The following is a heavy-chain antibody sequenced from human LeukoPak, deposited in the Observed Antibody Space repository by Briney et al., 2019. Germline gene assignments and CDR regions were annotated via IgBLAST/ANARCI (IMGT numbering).Heavy chain of an antibody. Sequence: GGSLRLSCAASGFTFSSYAMHWVRQAPGKGLEWVAVISYDGSNKYYADSVKDRFTISRDNSKNTLYLQMNSLRAEDTAVYYCARDGLPFGVNYFDYWGQGTLVTVSS. CDR2: ISYDGSNK. CDR3: ARDGLPFGVNYFDY. CDR1: GFTFSSYA. V-gene: IGHV3-30-3*01. D-gene: IGHD3-3*01. J-gene: IGHJ4*02.